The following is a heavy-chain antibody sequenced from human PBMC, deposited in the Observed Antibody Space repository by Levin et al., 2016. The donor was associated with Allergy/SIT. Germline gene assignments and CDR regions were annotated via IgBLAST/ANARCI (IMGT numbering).Heavy chain of an antibody. J-gene: IGHJ6*02. V-gene: IGHV4-39*01. CDR3: ASQVAGDDFWSGYPYYYYYYGMDV. CDR2: IYYSGST. CDR1: GGSISSSSYY. Sequence: SETLSLTCTVSGGSISSSSYYWGWIRQPPGKGLEWIGSIYYSGSTYYNPSLKSRVTISVDTSKNQFSLKLSSVTAADTAVYYCASQVAGDDFWSGYPYYYYYYGMDVWGQGTTVTVSS. D-gene: IGHD3-3*01.